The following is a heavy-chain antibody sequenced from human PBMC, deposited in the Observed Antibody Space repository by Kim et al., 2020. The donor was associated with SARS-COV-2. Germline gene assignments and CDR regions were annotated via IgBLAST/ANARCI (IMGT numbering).Heavy chain of an antibody. CDR2: INHSGST. V-gene: IGHV4-34*01. D-gene: IGHD3-10*01. J-gene: IGHJ5*02. Sequence: SETLSLTCAVYGGSFSGYYWSWIRQPPGKGLEWIGEINHSGSTNYNPSLKSRVTISVDTSKNQFSLKLSSVTAADTAVYYCARGRISITMVRGVISRDNWFDPWGQGTLVTVSS. CDR1: GGSFSGYY. CDR3: ARGRISITMVRGVISRDNWFDP.